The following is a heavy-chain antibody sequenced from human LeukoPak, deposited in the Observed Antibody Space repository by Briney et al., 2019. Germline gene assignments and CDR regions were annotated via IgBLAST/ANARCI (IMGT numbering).Heavy chain of an antibody. J-gene: IGHJ4*02. Sequence: ASVKVSCKASGYTSTGYYMHWVRQAPGQGLEWMGWINPNSGGTNYAQKFQGWVTMTRDTSISTAYMELSRLRSDDTAVYYCARGSIESGSYYYYFDYWGQGTLVTVSS. D-gene: IGHD1-26*01. CDR3: ARGSIESGSYYYYFDY. V-gene: IGHV1-2*04. CDR1: GYTSTGYY. CDR2: INPNSGGT.